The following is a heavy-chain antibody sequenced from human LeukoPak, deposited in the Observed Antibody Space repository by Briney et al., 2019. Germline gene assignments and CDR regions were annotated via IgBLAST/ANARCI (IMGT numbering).Heavy chain of an antibody. CDR3: ARDRRIPTAGIWFDP. D-gene: IGHD6-13*01. CDR2: ISYDGSNK. CDR1: GFTFSSCG. V-gene: IGHV3-30*03. Sequence: PGRSLRLSCAASGFTFSSCGMHWVRQAPGKGLEWVAVISYDGSNKYYADSVKGRFTISRDNSKNSLYLQMTSLRAEDTAVYYCARDRRIPTAGIWFDPWGQGTLVTVSS. J-gene: IGHJ5*02.